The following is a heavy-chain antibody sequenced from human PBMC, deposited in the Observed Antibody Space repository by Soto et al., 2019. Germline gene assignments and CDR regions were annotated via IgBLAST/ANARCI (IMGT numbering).Heavy chain of an antibody. CDR2: VSAYNRNS. J-gene: IGHJ4*02. D-gene: IGHD1-26*01. CDR3: ARDRQWEPLLY. CDR1: GYTCRNYG. V-gene: IGHV1-18*01. Sequence: QVQLVQSGAEVKKPGASVRVTCKASGYTCRNYGISWVREAPGQGLEWMGWVSAYNRNSNYAQKFEDRVIMTTDTATSTAYLELRGPRSDDTAIYYCARDRQWEPLLYWGQGTLVTVSP.